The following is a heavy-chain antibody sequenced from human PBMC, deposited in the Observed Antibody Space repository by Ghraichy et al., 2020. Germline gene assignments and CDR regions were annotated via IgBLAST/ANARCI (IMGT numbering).Heavy chain of an antibody. CDR2: INYVGVT. J-gene: IGHJ4*02. V-gene: IGHV4-34*01. Sequence: SETLSLTCSVYGGSIGGYYWSWIRQSPGQGLEWIGEINYVGVTIYNPSLESRVTISLDTYDNQFSLSLTSLTAADTALYFCARGRYCGGGACYPRPSSFDYWGQGIPGTVSA. CDR3: ARGRYCGGGACYPRPSSFDY. D-gene: IGHD2-15*01. CDR1: GGSIGGYY.